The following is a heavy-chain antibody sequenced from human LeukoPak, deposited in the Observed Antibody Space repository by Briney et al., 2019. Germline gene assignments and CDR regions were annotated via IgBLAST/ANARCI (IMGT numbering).Heavy chain of an antibody. Sequence: GGSLRLSCAASGFTFDDYGMSWVRQAPGKGLEWVSGINWNGGSTGYADSVKGRFTISRDNAKNSLYLQMNSLRAEDTVLYYCARHGAAAASAEYFQHWGQGTLVTVSS. D-gene: IGHD6-13*01. CDR1: GFTFDDYG. J-gene: IGHJ1*01. V-gene: IGHV3-20*04. CDR3: ARHGAAAASAEYFQH. CDR2: INWNGGST.